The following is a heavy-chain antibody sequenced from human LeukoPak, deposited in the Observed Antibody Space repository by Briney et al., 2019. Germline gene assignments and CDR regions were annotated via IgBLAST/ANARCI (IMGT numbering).Heavy chain of an antibody. CDR1: GFTFDDYA. V-gene: IGHV3-9*01. J-gene: IGHJ4*02. CDR2: ISWNSGSI. D-gene: IGHD1-1*01. Sequence: QPGGSLRLSCAASGFTFDDYAMHWVRQAPGKGLEWVSGISWNSGSIGYADSVKGRFTISRDNSKNTLYLQMNSLRGEDTAVYYCARDWNDFDYWGQGTLVTVSS. CDR3: ARDWNDFDY.